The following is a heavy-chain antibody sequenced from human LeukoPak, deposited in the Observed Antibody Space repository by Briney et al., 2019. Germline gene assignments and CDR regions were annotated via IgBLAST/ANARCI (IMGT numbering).Heavy chain of an antibody. CDR3: TAVTTGGYYFDY. CDR2: IRSKAYGGTT. V-gene: IGHV3-49*03. Sequence: GGSLRLSCTASGFAFGDYAMSWFRQAPGKGLEWVGFIRSKAYGGTTEYAASVKGRFTISRDDSKSIAYLQMNSLKTEDTAVYYCTAVTTGGYYFDYWGQGTLVPVSS. D-gene: IGHD4-17*01. J-gene: IGHJ4*02. CDR1: GFAFGDYA.